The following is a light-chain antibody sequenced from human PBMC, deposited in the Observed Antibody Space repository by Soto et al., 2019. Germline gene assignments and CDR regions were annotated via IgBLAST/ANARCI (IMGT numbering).Light chain of an antibody. CDR3: QQYGGSPRT. V-gene: IGKV3-20*01. Sequence: EIVLTQSPGSLSLSPGERATLSCRASQSVNNNYLAWYQQKPGQAPRLLIYGASSRATGIPDRFSGSGSGTDFPLTISRLEPEDFAVYFCQQYGGSPRTFGQGTKVEIK. J-gene: IGKJ1*01. CDR2: GAS. CDR1: QSVNNNY.